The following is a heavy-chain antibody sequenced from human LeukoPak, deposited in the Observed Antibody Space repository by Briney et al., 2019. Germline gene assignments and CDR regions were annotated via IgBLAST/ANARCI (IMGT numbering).Heavy chain of an antibody. J-gene: IGHJ5*02. Sequence: SQTLSLTCAISGDSVSSNSAAWNWIRQSPSRGLEWLGRTYYRSKWYNDYAVSVKSRITINPDTSKNQFSLQLNSVTPEDTAVYYCAREGPTFPPWFGELLPTGNWFDPWGQGTLVTVSS. CDR2: TYYRSKWYN. CDR3: AREGPTFPPWFGELLPTGNWFDP. V-gene: IGHV6-1*01. CDR1: GDSVSSNSAA. D-gene: IGHD3-10*01.